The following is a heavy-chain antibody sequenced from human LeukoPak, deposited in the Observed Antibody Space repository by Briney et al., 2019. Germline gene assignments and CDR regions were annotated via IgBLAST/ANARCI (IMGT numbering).Heavy chain of an antibody. Sequence: GASVKVSCKAPGYTFTSYGISWVRQAPGQGLEWMGWINPYNGNTNYAQKLQGRVTMTTDTSTSTAYMELRSLRSDDTAVYYCARVAAADYFDYWGQGTLVTVSS. CDR1: GYTFTSYG. V-gene: IGHV1-18*01. D-gene: IGHD6-13*01. CDR3: ARVAAADYFDY. CDR2: INPYNGNT. J-gene: IGHJ4*02.